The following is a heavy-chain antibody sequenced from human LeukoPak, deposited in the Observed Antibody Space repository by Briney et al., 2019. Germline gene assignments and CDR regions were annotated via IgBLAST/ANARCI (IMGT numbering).Heavy chain of an antibody. J-gene: IGHJ4*02. V-gene: IGHV4-34*01. CDR3: AGSSPPTVVTRNY. Sequence: PSETQSLTCAVYGWSFSGYYWNWIRQPPGKGLEWIGEINHSGSTNYNPSLKSRVTISVDTSKNQFSLNLSSVTAADTAVYYCAGSSPPTVVTRNYWGQGTLVTVSS. CDR1: GWSFSGYY. CDR2: INHSGST. D-gene: IGHD4-23*01.